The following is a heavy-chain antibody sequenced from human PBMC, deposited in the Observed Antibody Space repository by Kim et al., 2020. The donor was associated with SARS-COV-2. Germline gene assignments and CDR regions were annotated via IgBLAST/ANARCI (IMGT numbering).Heavy chain of an antibody. CDR3: ARDLSAAAITMVRGVIPLDAFDI. J-gene: IGHJ3*02. CDR2: IIPIFGTA. CDR1: GGTFSSYA. D-gene: IGHD3-10*01. Sequence: SVKVSCKASGGTFSSYAISWVRQAPGQGLEWMGGIIPIFGTANYAEKFQGRVTITADESTSTAYMELSSLRSEDTAVYYCARDLSAAAITMVRGVIPLDAFDIWGQGTMVTVSS. V-gene: IGHV1-69*13.